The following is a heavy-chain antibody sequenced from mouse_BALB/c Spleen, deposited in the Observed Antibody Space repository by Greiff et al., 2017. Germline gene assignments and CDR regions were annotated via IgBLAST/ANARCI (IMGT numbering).Heavy chain of an antibody. J-gene: IGHJ2*01. Sequence: EVKLMESGGGLVQPKGSLKLSCAASGFTFNTYAMNWVRQAPGKGLEWVARIRSKSNNYATYYADSVKDRFTISRDDSQSMLYLQMNNLKTEDTALYYCARHHTMIPFDDWGQGTTLTVSS. V-gene: IGHV10-1*02. CDR2: IRSKSNNYAT. CDR3: ARHHTMIPFDD. D-gene: IGHD2-4*01. CDR1: GFTFNTYA.